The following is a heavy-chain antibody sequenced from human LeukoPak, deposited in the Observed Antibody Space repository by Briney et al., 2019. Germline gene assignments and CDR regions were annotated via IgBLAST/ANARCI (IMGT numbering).Heavy chain of an antibody. CDR1: GYTFTNYY. V-gene: IGHV1-2*02. Sequence: ASVKVSCKASGYTFTNYYIHWVRQAPGQGLEWMGWMNPNSGGTNYAQKFQGSVTMTRDTSISTAYMELSRLRSDDTAVYYCARVLTGDASNIWGQGTMVTVSS. CDR2: MNPNSGGT. J-gene: IGHJ3*02. CDR3: ARVLTGDASNI. D-gene: IGHD3-10*01.